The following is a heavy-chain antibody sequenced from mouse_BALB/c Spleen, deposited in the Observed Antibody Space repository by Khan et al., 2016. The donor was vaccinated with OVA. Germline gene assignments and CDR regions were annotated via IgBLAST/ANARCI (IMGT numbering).Heavy chain of an antibody. CDR3: ARTARITY. CDR2: ISYSGST. J-gene: IGHJ2*01. V-gene: IGHV3-2*02. CDR1: GYSITSGYG. D-gene: IGHD1-2*01. Sequence: EVQLQESGPGLVKPSQSLSLTCTVSGYSITSGYGWNWIRQFPGNKLEWMGYISYSGSTNYNPSLKSRISINRDTSKNQFFLKLNSVTTEDMATYYCARTARITYWGQGTTLTVSS.